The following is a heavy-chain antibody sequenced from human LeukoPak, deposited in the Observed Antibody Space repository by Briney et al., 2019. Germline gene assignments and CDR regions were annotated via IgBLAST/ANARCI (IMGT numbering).Heavy chain of an antibody. D-gene: IGHD6-19*01. V-gene: IGHV3-66*01. CDR3: AQSSGWAYFDY. CDR2: IYSGGST. Sequence: GGSLRLSCAASGFTVSSNYMSWVRQAPGKGLEWVSVIYSGGSTYYADSVKGRFTISRDNSKNTLYLQMNSLRAEDTAVYYCAQSSGWAYFDYWGQGTLVTVSS. J-gene: IGHJ4*02. CDR1: GFTVSSNY.